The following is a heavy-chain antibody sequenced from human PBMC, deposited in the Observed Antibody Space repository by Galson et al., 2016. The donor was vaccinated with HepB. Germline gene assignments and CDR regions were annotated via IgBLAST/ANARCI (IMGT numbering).Heavy chain of an antibody. CDR1: GYSFSRYW. J-gene: IGHJ4*02. CDR3: VMKTYDFYFDY. D-gene: IGHD3-3*01. Sequence: QSGAEVKKPGESLKISCKASGYSFSRYWIGWVRQMPGKGLEWMGIIYPGDSDTRYSPSFQGQVTISADKSIRTAYLQWSSLKASDSAIYYCVMKTYDFYFDYWGQGTLVTVSS. V-gene: IGHV5-51*01. CDR2: IYPGDSDT.